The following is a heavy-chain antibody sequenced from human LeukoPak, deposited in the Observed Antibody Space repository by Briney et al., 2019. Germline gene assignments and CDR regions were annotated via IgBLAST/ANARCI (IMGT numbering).Heavy chain of an antibody. CDR2: ISGGSSTK. V-gene: IGHV3-48*02. Sequence: GGSLRLSCAASGFTFSSYSMNWVRQAPGKGLEWLSYISGGSSTKYYADSVRGRFTISRDNAKNSLYLQMNSLRDEDTAVYYCARGVGATDYWGQGTLVTVSS. CDR3: ARGVGATDY. CDR1: GFTFSSYS. J-gene: IGHJ4*02. D-gene: IGHD1-26*01.